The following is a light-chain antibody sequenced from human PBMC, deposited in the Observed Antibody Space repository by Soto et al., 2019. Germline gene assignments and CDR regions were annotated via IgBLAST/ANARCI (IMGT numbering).Light chain of an antibody. V-gene: IGLV2-14*01. CDR3: SSYTSSGTLV. J-gene: IGLJ1*01. CDR2: EVS. CDR1: SSDVGDYNY. Sequence: QSALTQPASVSGSLGQSITISCTGTSSDVGDYNYVSWYQQHPGKAPKIMISEVSNRPSGVSNRFSGSKSGNTASLTISGLQAEDEADYHCSSYTSSGTLVFGTGTKVTVL.